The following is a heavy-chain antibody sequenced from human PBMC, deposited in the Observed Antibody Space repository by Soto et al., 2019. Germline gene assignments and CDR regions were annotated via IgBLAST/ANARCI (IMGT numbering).Heavy chain of an antibody. CDR3: ARVIPPSMIVVVETAQALDWFDP. CDR1: GGSISSSNW. Sequence: SETLSLTCAVSGGSISSSNWWSWVRQPPGKGLEWIGEIYHSGSTNYNPSLKSRVTISVDKSKNQFSQKLNSVTAADTAVYYCARVIPPSMIVVVETAQALDWFDPWGQGTLVTVSS. J-gene: IGHJ5*02. D-gene: IGHD3-22*01. V-gene: IGHV4-4*02. CDR2: IYHSGST.